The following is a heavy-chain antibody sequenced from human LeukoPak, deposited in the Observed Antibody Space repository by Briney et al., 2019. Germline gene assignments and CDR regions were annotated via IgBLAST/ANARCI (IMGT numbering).Heavy chain of an antibody. J-gene: IGHJ4*02. CDR3: AREAFTSFDY. Sequence: GGSLRLSCAASGFTFSPYWMHWVRQAPGKGLVWVSRINSDGSSTNYADSVKGRFTTSRDNAKNTLYLQVNSLRVEDTAVYYCAREAFTSFDYWGQGTLVTVSS. CDR1: GFTFSPYW. V-gene: IGHV3-74*01. CDR2: INSDGSST.